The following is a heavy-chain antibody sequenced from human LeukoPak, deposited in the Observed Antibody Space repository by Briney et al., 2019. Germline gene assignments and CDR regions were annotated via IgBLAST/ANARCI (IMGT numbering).Heavy chain of an antibody. V-gene: IGHV3-48*01. CDR2: ISHSII. CDR1: GFTFGDYS. D-gene: IGHD3-16*01. CDR3: VRDHLYAFDY. J-gene: IGHJ4*02. Sequence: GGSLRLSCAASGFTFGDYSLNWVRQAPGKGLEWISYISHSIIWYADSVKGRFTTSRDNAKTSLYLQMNSLRAEDTAVYYCVRDHLYAFDYWGQGTLVTVSS.